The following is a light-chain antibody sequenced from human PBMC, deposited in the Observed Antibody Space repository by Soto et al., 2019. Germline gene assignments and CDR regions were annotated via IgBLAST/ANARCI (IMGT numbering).Light chain of an antibody. CDR3: QQSYSFPPFT. V-gene: IGKV1-39*01. CDR2: AAS. CDR1: RSVSTY. Sequence: DIQMTQSPSSLSASVGDRVTITCRASRSVSTYLNWYQQKPGKAPKLLIYAASTLQSGVPSRFSGSGSGTHFTLTISSLQPEDFATYYCQQSYSFPPFTFAPGTKVDIK. J-gene: IGKJ3*01.